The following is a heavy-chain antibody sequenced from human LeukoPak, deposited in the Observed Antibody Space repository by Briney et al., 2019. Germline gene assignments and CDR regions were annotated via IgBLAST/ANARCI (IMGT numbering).Heavy chain of an antibody. J-gene: IGHJ4*02. V-gene: IGHV3-48*03. CDR3: AREILAPGKTHDY. CDR2: ISSSGSII. Sequence: PGGSLRLSCAASGFTFSTYEMNWVRQAPGKGLEWVSYISSSGSIIYYADSVKGRFTISRDNAKNSLYLQMNSLRAEDTAVYYCAREILAPGKTHDYWGQGTLVTVSS. CDR1: GFTFSTYE.